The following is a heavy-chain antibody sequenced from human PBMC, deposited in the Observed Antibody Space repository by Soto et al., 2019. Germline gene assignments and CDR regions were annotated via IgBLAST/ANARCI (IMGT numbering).Heavy chain of an antibody. V-gene: IGHV3-23*01. CDR2: ISGSGGST. CDR1: GFTFSSYA. J-gene: IGHJ3*02. Sequence: GGSLRLSCAASGFTFSSYAMSWVHQAPGKGLEWVSAISGSGGSTYYADSVKGRFTISRDNSKNTLYLQMNSLRAEDTAVYYCAKAGKLGVRGHDAFDIWGQGTMVTVSS. CDR3: AKAGKLGVRGHDAFDI. D-gene: IGHD3-3*02.